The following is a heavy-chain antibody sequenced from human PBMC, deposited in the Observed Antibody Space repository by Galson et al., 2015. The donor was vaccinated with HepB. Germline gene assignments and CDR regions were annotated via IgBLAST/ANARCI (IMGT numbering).Heavy chain of an antibody. Sequence: SLRLSCAASEFTFSDFYMSWIRQAPGKGLEWVSYITSSGTPTYYADSVKGRFTISRDNAKNSLYLQMNSLRAEDTAVYYCAREGRAGSAFDIWGQGTMVTVS. V-gene: IGHV3-11*01. CDR1: EFTFSDFY. J-gene: IGHJ3*02. CDR2: ITSSGTPT. CDR3: AREGRAGSAFDI. D-gene: IGHD3-10*01.